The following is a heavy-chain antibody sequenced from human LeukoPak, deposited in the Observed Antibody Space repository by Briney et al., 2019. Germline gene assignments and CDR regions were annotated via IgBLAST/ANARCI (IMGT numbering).Heavy chain of an antibody. Sequence: SGTLSLTCAVSGGSISSSNWWSWVRQPPGKGLEWIGEIYHSGSTNYNPSLKSRVTISVDKSKNQFSLKLSSVTAADTAVYYCARAYCRGGSCYLVDYWGQGTLVTVSS. D-gene: IGHD2-15*01. CDR1: GGSISSSNW. J-gene: IGHJ4*02. CDR3: ARAYCRGGSCYLVDY. CDR2: IYHSGST. V-gene: IGHV4-4*02.